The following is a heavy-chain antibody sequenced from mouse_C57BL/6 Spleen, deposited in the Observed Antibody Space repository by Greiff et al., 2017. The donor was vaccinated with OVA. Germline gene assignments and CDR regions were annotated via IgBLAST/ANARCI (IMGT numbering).Heavy chain of an antibody. CDR3: VRGYYGKGAMDY. V-gene: IGHV10-1*01. CDR2: IRSKSNNYAT. Sequence: EVQVVESGGGLVQPKGSLKLSCAASGFSFNTYAMNWVRQAPGKGLEWVARIRSKSNNYATYYADSVKDRFTISRDDSESMLYLQMNNLKTEDTAMYYCVRGYYGKGAMDYWGQGTSVTVSS. D-gene: IGHD1-1*01. J-gene: IGHJ4*01. CDR1: GFSFNTYA.